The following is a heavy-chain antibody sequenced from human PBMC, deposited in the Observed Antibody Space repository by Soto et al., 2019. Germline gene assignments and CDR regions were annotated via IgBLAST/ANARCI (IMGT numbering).Heavy chain of an antibody. CDR3: ARSLAIAAAGKSPIWFDP. Sequence: GASVKVSCKASGYTFTGYYMHWVRQAPGQGLEWMGWINPNSGGTNYAQKFQGWVTMTRDTSISTAYMELSRLRSDDTAVYYCARSLAIAAAGKSPIWFDPWGQGTLVTVSS. CDR1: GYTFTGYY. J-gene: IGHJ5*02. D-gene: IGHD6-13*01. CDR2: INPNSGGT. V-gene: IGHV1-2*04.